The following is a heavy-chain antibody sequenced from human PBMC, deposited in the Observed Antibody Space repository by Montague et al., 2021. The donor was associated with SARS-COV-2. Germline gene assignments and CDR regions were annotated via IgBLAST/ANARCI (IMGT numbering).Heavy chain of an antibody. V-gene: IGHV4-61*08. J-gene: IGHJ4*02. CDR3: ARVSLAAAATRSDY. CDR2: IYYSGXT. D-gene: IGHD6-13*01. CDR1: GGSVSSGGYY. Sequence: SETLSLTCTVSGGSVSSGGYYWSWIRQPPGKGLEWIGDIYYSGXTXYXXXXKXRVTISLDTSKNQCSLKLTSVTAADTAVYYCARVSLAAAATRSDYWGQGTLVTVSS.